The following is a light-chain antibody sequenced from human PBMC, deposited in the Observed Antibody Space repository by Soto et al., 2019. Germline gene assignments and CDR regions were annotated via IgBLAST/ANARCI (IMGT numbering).Light chain of an antibody. J-gene: IGKJ2*01. V-gene: IGKV2-28*01. Sequence: EILWTQSPLSLSVTPGETASISCPARQSVLHSIVDTYLDRDPQKPGQSPQLLFYFGSNRASGVPDRFSGSGSGTDFTLKISRVEAEDVGVYYCMQALQTPMYTFGQGTKLEIK. CDR1: QSVLHSIVDTY. CDR2: FGS. CDR3: MQALQTPMYT.